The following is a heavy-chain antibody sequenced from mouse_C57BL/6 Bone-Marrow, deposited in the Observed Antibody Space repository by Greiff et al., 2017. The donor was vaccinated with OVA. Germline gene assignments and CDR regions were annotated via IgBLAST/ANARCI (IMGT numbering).Heavy chain of an antibody. CDR2: IYPRDGST. CDR1: GYTFTSYD. CDR3: ARVFYYDYDGN. J-gene: IGHJ2*01. D-gene: IGHD2-4*01. Sequence: QVQLQQSGPELVKPGASVKLSCKASGYTFTSYDINWVQQRPGKGLEWIGWIYPRDGSTKYNEKFKGKATLTVDKSSSTAYLELHSLTSEDSAVYVCARVFYYDYDGNWGQGTTLTVSS. V-gene: IGHV1-85*01.